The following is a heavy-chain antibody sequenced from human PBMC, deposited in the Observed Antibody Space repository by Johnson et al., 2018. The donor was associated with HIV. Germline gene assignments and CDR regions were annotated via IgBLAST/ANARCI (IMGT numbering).Heavy chain of an antibody. CDR1: GFTFSSYA. J-gene: IGHJ3*02. Sequence: QVQLVESGGGLVQPGGSLRLSCAASGFTFSSYAMHWVRQAPGKGLEWVAVISYDGSNKYYPDSVKGRFTISRDNSKNTLYLQMNSLRAEDTAVYYCARAHDAFDIWGQGTMVTVSS. CDR2: ISYDGSNK. CDR3: ARAHDAFDI. V-gene: IGHV3-30-3*01.